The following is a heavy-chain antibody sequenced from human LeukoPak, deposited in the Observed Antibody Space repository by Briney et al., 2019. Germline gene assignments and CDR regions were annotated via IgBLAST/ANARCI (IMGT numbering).Heavy chain of an antibody. Sequence: SETLSLTCTVSGGSISSYYWSWIRQPAGKGLEWIGRIYTSGCTNYNPSLKSRVTISVDTSKNQFSLKLSSVTAADTALYYCASLALGYCSGGSCSSVRFDPWGQGTLVTVSS. CDR3: ASLALGYCSGGSCSSVRFDP. CDR1: GGSISSYY. D-gene: IGHD2-15*01. CDR2: IYTSGCT. V-gene: IGHV4-4*07. J-gene: IGHJ5*02.